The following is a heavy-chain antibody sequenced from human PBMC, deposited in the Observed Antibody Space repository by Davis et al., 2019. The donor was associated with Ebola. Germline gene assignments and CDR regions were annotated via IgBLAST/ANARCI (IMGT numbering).Heavy chain of an antibody. CDR3: ARGGVGTCDY. Sequence: PSETLSLTCTVSGGSISSYYWSWIRQPPGKGLEWIGYIYYSGSTNYNPSLKSRVTISVDTSKNQFSLKLSSVTAADTAVYYCARGGVGTCDYWGQGTLVTVSS. V-gene: IGHV4-59*01. CDR1: GGSISSYY. J-gene: IGHJ4*02. CDR2: IYYSGST. D-gene: IGHD1-1*01.